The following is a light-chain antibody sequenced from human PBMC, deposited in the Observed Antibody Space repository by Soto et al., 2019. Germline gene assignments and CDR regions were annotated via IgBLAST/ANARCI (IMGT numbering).Light chain of an antibody. Sequence: IVLTQSPDPLSFSPGERATLSCRSSQSVGTRLAWYQHKTGQAPSLLMSGASSRATGIPDRFSGSGSETDFTLTISRLEPEDFALYYCQHYQVGQPIAFGRGTRLEIK. CDR1: QSVGTR. CDR2: GAS. CDR3: QHYQVGQPIA. J-gene: IGKJ5*01. V-gene: IGKV3-20*01.